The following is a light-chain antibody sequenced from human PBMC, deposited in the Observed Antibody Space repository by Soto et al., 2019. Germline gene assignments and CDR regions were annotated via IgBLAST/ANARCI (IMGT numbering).Light chain of an antibody. J-gene: IGLJ2*01. CDR3: RSXXGTSTWI. CDR2: EVT. V-gene: IGLV2-23*02. CDR1: TSDVGTYNL. Sequence: QSALTXPASVSGSPGQSITISCTGTTSDVGTYNLVSWYQQYPGKAPQVVISEVTKRPSGVSDRFSGSKSGNMASLTISGXQAXXXXDYXCRSXXGTSTWIFGGGTKLTVL.